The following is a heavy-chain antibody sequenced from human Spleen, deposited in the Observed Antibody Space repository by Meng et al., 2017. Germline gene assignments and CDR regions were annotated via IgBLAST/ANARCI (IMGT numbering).Heavy chain of an antibody. CDR3: VISSHN. J-gene: IGHJ4*02. CDR1: GGSITSTSSY. Sequence: QLHLQESGPGLVKPSETLSLTCTISGGSITSTSSYWGWVRQPPGKGLEWIGSIYYRGSTNYNPSLKSRISMSVDMSKNQFSLKVNSVTAADTAIYYCVISSHNWGQGTWSPSPQ. CDR2: IYYRGST. V-gene: IGHV4-39*07. D-gene: IGHD3-3*02.